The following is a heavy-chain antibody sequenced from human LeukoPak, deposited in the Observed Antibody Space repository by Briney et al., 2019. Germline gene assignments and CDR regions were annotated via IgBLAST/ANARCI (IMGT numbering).Heavy chain of an antibody. J-gene: IGHJ3*02. Sequence: SGTLSLTCTVSGGSISSSSYYWGWIRQPPGKGLEWIGSIYYSGSTYYNPSLKGRVTISVDTSKNQFSLKLSSVTAADTAVYYCARPRGYDFWSGSPSWSDAFDIWGQGTMVTVSS. CDR3: ARPRGYDFWSGSPSWSDAFDI. CDR1: GGSISSSSYY. V-gene: IGHV4-39*01. D-gene: IGHD3-3*01. CDR2: IYYSGST.